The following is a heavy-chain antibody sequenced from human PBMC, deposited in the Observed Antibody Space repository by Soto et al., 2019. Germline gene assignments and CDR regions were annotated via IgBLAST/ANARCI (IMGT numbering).Heavy chain of an antibody. J-gene: IGHJ6*02. CDR2: IIPVFGTP. CDR1: GGSLSNYG. Sequence: QVQLVQSGAAVKKPGSSVKVSCKASGGSLSNYGISWVRQAPGQGLEWMGAIIPVFGTPNYAQKFQDRVTITADESTTTVYMEVRSLTSAGTAVYYCARGDATKIVVTTYYAMDVWGQGTTVTVSS. V-gene: IGHV1-69*12. D-gene: IGHD3-22*01. CDR3: ARGDATKIVVTTYYAMDV.